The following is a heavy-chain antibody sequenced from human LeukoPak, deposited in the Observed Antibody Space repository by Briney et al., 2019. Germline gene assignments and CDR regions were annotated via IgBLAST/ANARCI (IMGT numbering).Heavy chain of an antibody. D-gene: IGHD3-22*01. Sequence: PSETLSLTCTVSGGSISSSSYYWGWIRQPPGKGLEWIGEINHSGSTNYNPSLKSRVTISVDTSKNQFSLKLSSVTAADTAVYYCARVGYDSSPDYWGQGTLVTVSS. J-gene: IGHJ4*02. CDR3: ARVGYDSSPDY. CDR2: INHSGST. CDR1: GGSISSSSYY. V-gene: IGHV4-39*07.